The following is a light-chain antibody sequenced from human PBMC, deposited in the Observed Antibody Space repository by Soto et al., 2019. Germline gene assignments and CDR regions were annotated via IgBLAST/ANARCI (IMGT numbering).Light chain of an antibody. J-gene: IGKJ2*01. V-gene: IGKV3-20*01. Sequence: EIVLTQSPGTLSLSPGERATLSCRASQSVSSSYLAWYQQKPGQAPRLLIYGASSRATGIPDRFSGSGSGTDFTLTISRLEPEDFEVYYCQKYGSSPLTFGQGTKLEIK. CDR1: QSVSSSY. CDR3: QKYGSSPLT. CDR2: GAS.